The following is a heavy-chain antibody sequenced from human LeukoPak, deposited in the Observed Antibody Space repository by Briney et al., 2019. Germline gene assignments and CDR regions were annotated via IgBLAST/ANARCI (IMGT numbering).Heavy chain of an antibody. CDR3: ASTTGYSSGGIDY. V-gene: IGHV4-59*01. CDR1: GGSISSYY. Sequence: SETLSLTCTVSGGSISSYYWSWVRQPPGKGLGWIVYIYYSGSTNYNPSLKSRVTISVATSKNQFSLKLSSVTAADTAVYYCASTTGYSSGGIDYWGQGTLVTVSS. D-gene: IGHD6-19*01. J-gene: IGHJ4*02. CDR2: IYYSGST.